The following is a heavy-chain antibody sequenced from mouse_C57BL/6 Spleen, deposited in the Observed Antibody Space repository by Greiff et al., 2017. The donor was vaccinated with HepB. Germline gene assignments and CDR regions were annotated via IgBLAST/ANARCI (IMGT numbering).Heavy chain of an antibody. V-gene: IGHV1-81*01. CDR3: ARSAPVVATRYFDV. CDR1: GYTFTSYG. D-gene: IGHD1-1*01. CDR2: IYPRSGNT. J-gene: IGHJ1*03. Sequence: VQLQQSGAELARPGASVKLSCKASGYTFTSYGISWVKQRTGQGLEWIGEIYPRSGNTYYNEKFKGKATLTADKSSSTAYMELRSLTSEDSAVYFCARSAPVVATRYFDVWGTGTTVTVSS.